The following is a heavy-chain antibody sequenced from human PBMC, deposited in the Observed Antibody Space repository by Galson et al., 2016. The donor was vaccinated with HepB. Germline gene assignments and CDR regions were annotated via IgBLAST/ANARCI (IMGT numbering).Heavy chain of an antibody. J-gene: IGHJ4*02. CDR1: GFPVTDNY. CDR3: ASSYCTGGSCYFDD. CDR2: IYSGGTT. Sequence: SLRLSCAVSGFPVTDNYMSWVRQAPGKGLEWLSVIYSGGTTNYADSLKGRFTISRDSSKNTVYLHISSLRVEDTAVYYCASSYCTGGSCYFDDWGQGDLVTVSS. V-gene: IGHV3-53*01. D-gene: IGHD2-15*01.